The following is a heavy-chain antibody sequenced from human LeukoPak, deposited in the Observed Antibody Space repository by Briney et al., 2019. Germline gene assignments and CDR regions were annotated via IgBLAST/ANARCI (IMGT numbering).Heavy chain of an antibody. CDR1: GYTFTSYG. V-gene: IGHV1-18*01. CDR3: ARAKDSSGYYLLYYFDY. D-gene: IGHD3-22*01. Sequence: GASVKVSCKASGYTFTSYGISWVRQAPGQGLEWMGWISAYNGNTNYARKLQGRVTMTTGTSTSTAYMELRSLRSDDTAVYYCARAKDSSGYYLLYYFDYWGQGTLVTVSS. CDR2: ISAYNGNT. J-gene: IGHJ4*02.